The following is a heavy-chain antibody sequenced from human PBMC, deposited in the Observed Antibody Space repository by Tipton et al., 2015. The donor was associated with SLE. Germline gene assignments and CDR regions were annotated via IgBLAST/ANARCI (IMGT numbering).Heavy chain of an antibody. CDR2: INHSGST. V-gene: IGHV4-34*01. CDR3: ARDGAMIVPRGSFDI. Sequence: TLSLTCAVYGGSFSGYYWSWIRQPPGKGLEWVGEINHSGSTNYNPSPKSRVTISVDTSKNQFSLKLSSVTAADTAVYYCARDGAMIVPRGSFDIWGQGTMVTVSS. D-gene: IGHD3-22*01. J-gene: IGHJ3*02. CDR1: GGSFSGYY.